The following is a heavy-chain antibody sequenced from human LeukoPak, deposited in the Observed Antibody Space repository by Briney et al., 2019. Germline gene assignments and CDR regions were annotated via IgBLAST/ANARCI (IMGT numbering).Heavy chain of an antibody. J-gene: IGHJ2*01. CDR1: GVSISSSEW. CDR2: IYYSGST. Sequence: SETLSLTCAVSGVSISSSEWWIWVRQPPGQGLEWIGYIYYSGSTNYNPSLKSRVTISVDTSKNQFSLKLSSVTAADTAVYYCARERGATVVTPRYFDLWGRGTLVTVSS. D-gene: IGHD4-23*01. CDR3: ARERGATVVTPRYFDL. V-gene: IGHV4-4*02.